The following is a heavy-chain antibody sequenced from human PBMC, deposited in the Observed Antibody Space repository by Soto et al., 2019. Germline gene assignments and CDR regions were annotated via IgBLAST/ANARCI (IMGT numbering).Heavy chain of an antibody. CDR2: IYSGGST. CDR3: ARSGSYSSGWPFDY. Sequence: GGSLRLSCAASGFTVSSNYMSWVRQAPGKGLEWVSVIYSGGSTYYADSVKGRFTISRDNSKNTLYLQMNSLRAEDTAVYYCARSGSYSSGWPFDYWGQGTLVTVSS. V-gene: IGHV3-66*01. J-gene: IGHJ4*02. CDR1: GFTVSSNY. D-gene: IGHD6-19*01.